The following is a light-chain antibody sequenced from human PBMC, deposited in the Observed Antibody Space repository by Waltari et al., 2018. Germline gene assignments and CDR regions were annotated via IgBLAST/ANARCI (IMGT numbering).Light chain of an antibody. CDR2: ASY. CDR3: QHHVRLPAT. J-gene: IGKJ1*01. Sequence: IVLTQYPGTLSLSPGGRATISCRASQNIGHYLAWYQQKPGQAPRLLIYASYTRATGIPDMFSGSGSGADFSLTIAGLEPYDFAVYYCQHHVRLPATFGQGTKV. V-gene: IGKV3-20*01. CDR1: QNIGHY.